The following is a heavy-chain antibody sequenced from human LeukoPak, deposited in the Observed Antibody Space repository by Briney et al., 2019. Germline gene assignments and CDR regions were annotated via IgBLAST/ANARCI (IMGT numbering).Heavy chain of an antibody. CDR2: ISGSGSNT. CDR1: GFTFSSYA. CDR3: AKGSCSSTSCYRVDS. D-gene: IGHD2-2*02. Sequence: GGSLRLSCAASGFTFSSYAMSWVRQAPGKGLEWVSGISGSGSNTYYADSVKGRFSISRDNSKNTLYLQMNSLRAEDTAVFYCAKGSCSSTSCYRVDSWGQGTLVTVSS. V-gene: IGHV3-23*01. J-gene: IGHJ4*02.